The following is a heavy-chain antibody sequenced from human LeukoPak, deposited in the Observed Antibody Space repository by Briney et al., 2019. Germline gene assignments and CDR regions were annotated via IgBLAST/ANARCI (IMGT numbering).Heavy chain of an antibody. CDR2: INPNSGGT. CDR3: ARPDSSSSSYYGMDV. J-gene: IGHJ6*02. D-gene: IGHD6-6*01. CDR1: GCTFTRYY. Sequence: ASVKVSCKASGCTFTRYYMHWVRQAPGQGLEWMGWINPNSGGTNYAQKFQGRVTMTRDTSISTAYMELSRLRSDDTAVYYCARPDSSSSSYYGMDVWGQGTTVTVSS. V-gene: IGHV1-2*02.